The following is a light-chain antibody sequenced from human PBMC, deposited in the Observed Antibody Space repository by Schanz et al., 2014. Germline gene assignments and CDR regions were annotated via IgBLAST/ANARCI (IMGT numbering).Light chain of an antibody. CDR1: QDVTNY. CDR3: QQYDRLRWT. V-gene: IGKV1-33*01. CDR2: AAS. J-gene: IGKJ1*01. Sequence: DFQMTQSPSSLSASVGDRVTITCQASQDVTNYLNWYQQRPGRAPRLLIYAASSLETGVPSRFSGNGXXXXFTFTISSLQPXXXXXXYCQQYDRLRWTF.